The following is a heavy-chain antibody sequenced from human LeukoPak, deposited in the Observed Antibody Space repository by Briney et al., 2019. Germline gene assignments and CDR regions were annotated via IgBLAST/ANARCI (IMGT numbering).Heavy chain of an antibody. CDR3: AKANRGYTYGYGDAFDI. CDR2: ISSGGSTI. V-gene: IGHV3-48*04. Sequence: PGGSLRLSCAASGFTFNNYAIYWVRQAPGKGLEWVSYISSGGSTISHADSVKGRFTISRDNAENSLYLQMNSLRAEDTAVYHCAKANRGYTYGYGDAFDIWGQGTMVSVSS. J-gene: IGHJ3*02. CDR1: GFTFNNYA. D-gene: IGHD5-18*01.